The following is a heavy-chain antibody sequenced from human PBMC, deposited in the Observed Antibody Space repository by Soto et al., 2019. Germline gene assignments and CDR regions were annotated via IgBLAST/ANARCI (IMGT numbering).Heavy chain of an antibody. V-gene: IGHV4-30-4*01. CDR1: GGSITRDDYY. Sequence: QVQLQESGPGLVKPSQSLSLTCTVSGGSITRDDYYWSWIRQPPGRGLEWIGYIFYSGSTHYNPSLKSRFIISLDTSKKQVSLKLSSVTAADTAVYYCASANCGGDCSYRHDRYYFESWGQGTLVTVSS. D-gene: IGHD2-21*02. J-gene: IGHJ4*02. CDR2: IFYSGST. CDR3: ASANCGGDCSYRHDRYYFES.